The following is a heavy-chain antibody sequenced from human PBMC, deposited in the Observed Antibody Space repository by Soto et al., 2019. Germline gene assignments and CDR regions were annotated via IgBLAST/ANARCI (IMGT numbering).Heavy chain of an antibody. J-gene: IGHJ4*02. Sequence: QVQLVQSGAEVKKPGSSVKVSCKASGGTFSSYAISWVRQAPGQGLEWMGGIIPIFGTANYAQKFQGRVTITADESTSAAYMELSSLRSEDTAVYYCARDRGIVATPEGYYFYYWGQGTRVTFSS. CDR2: IIPIFGTA. D-gene: IGHD5-12*01. V-gene: IGHV1-69*01. CDR3: ARDRGIVATPEGYYFYY. CDR1: GGTFSSYA.